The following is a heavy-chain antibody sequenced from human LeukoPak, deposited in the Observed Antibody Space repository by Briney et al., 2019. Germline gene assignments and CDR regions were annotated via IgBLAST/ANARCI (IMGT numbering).Heavy chain of an antibody. CDR3: ARQGFYYDSSGTEYFQH. CDR2: IYHSGST. CDR1: GYSISSGYF. V-gene: IGHV4-38-2*01. Sequence: PSETLSLTCAVSGYSISSGYFWGWIRQPLGKGLEWIGSIYHSGSTYYNPSLKSRVTISVDTSKNQFSLKLSSVTAADTAVYYCARQGFYYDSSGTEYFQHWGQGTLVTVSS. D-gene: IGHD3-22*01. J-gene: IGHJ1*01.